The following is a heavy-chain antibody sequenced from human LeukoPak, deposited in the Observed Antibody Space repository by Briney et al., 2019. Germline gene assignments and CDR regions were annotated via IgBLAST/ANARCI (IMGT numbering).Heavy chain of an antibody. CDR3: AKDIAAAGTPGYYYYGMDV. Sequence: PGGSLRLSCAASGFTFSSYGMHWVRQAPGKGLEWVAVISYDGSNKYYADSVKGRFTISRDNSKNTLYLQMNSLRAEDTAVYYCAKDIAAAGTPGYYYYGMDVWGQGTTVTVSS. V-gene: IGHV3-30*18. CDR1: GFTFSSYG. J-gene: IGHJ6*02. CDR2: ISYDGSNK. D-gene: IGHD6-13*01.